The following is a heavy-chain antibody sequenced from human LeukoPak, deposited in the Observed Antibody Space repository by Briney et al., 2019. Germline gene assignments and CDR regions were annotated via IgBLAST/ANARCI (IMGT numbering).Heavy chain of an antibody. CDR3: ARTDHDFWSGYYPLLFY. CDR1: GGTFSSYA. CDR2: IIPIFGTA. J-gene: IGHJ4*02. D-gene: IGHD3-3*01. V-gene: IGHV1-69*13. Sequence: GASVKVSCKASGGTFSSYAISWGRQAPGQGLEWMGGIIPIFGTANYAQKFQGRVTITADESTSTAYMELSSLRSEDTAVYYCARTDHDFWSGYYPLLFYWGQGTLVTVSS.